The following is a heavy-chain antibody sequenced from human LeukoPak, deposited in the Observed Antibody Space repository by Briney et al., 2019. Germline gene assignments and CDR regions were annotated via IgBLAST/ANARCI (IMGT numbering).Heavy chain of an antibody. Sequence: PGGSLKLSCAASGFTVSGSAMHWVRQASGKGLEWLGRVRSKGYNYATAYGASVKDRFIISRDDSKSTAYLQMSSLKSEDTAVYYCATLGETSGWYPDHWGQGTLATVSS. J-gene: IGHJ4*02. CDR1: GFTVSGSA. CDR3: ATLGETSGWYPDH. D-gene: IGHD6-19*01. CDR2: VRSKGYNYAT. V-gene: IGHV3-73*01.